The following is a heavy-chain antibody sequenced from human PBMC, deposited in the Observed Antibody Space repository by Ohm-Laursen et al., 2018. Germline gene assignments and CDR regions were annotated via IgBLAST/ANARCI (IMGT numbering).Heavy chain of an antibody. CDR3: ARSPRVEMWELSRFDY. D-gene: IGHD3-16*02. CDR2: FYSGEHT. Sequence: LSLTCAASGFIFGDYSMTWIRQAPGKGLEWVSVFYSGEHTYYAKSVRGRFTVSRDNSKNTMYLQMNSLRADDTAFYYCARSPRVEMWELSRFDYWGQGTLVTVSS. CDR1: GFIFGDYS. V-gene: IGHV3-53*01. J-gene: IGHJ4*02.